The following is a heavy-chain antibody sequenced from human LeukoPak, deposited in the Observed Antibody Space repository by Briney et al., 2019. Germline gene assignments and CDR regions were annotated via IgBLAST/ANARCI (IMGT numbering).Heavy chain of an antibody. J-gene: IGHJ4*02. CDR1: GGSFSGYY. CDR3: ARVPPTTGSGWPFDY. Sequence: SETLSLTCAVYGGSFSGYYWSWIRQPPGKGLEWIGEINHSGSTNYNPSLKSRVTISVDTSKNQFSLKLSSVTAADTAVYYCARVPPTTGSGWPFDYWGQGTLVTASS. V-gene: IGHV4-34*01. D-gene: IGHD6-19*01. CDR2: INHSGST.